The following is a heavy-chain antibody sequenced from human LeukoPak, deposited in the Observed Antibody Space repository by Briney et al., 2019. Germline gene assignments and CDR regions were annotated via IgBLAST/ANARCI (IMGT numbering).Heavy chain of an antibody. Sequence: GGSLRLSCAASGFTFSSYAMSWVRQAPGKGLEWVSGISDSGGSRNYADSVKGRFTISRDNSKNTLYLQMNSLRAEDTAVYYCAKDIVGPNWGQGTLVTVSS. J-gene: IGHJ4*02. CDR3: AKDIVGPN. V-gene: IGHV3-23*01. CDR2: ISDSGGSR. CDR1: GFTFSSYA. D-gene: IGHD2-15*01.